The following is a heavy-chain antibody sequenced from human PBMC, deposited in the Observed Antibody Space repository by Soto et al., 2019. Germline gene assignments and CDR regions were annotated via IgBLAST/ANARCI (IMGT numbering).Heavy chain of an antibody. CDR3: ARRCDGTNCLAHFDY. CDR2: IIPIFGTP. Sequence: GVSLKRYCKTSGYAVNIDVVNCDCQAPGQGLEWIAGIIPIFGTPNYAQKFQGKVTITADKSTSTAYMELNSLRSEDTAVYYCARRCDGTNCLAHFDYWSQGTLVTVSS. D-gene: IGHD2-2*01. CDR1: GYAVNIDV. V-gene: IGHV1-69*06. J-gene: IGHJ4*02.